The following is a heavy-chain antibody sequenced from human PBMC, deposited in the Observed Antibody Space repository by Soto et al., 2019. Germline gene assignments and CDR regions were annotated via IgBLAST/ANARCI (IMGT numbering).Heavy chain of an antibody. D-gene: IGHD2-2*01. Sequence: QVQLQESGPGLVKPSQTLSLTCTVSGGSISSGDYYWSWIRQPPGKGLEWIGYIYYSGSTYYNPSLKSRVTISVDKSKNQFSLMLISVTGADTSVYYCARATIVLVPAAMVSHWFDPWGQGTLVTVSS. CDR2: IYYSGST. J-gene: IGHJ5*02. V-gene: IGHV4-30-4*01. CDR3: ARATIVLVPAAMVSHWFDP. CDR1: GGSISSGDYY.